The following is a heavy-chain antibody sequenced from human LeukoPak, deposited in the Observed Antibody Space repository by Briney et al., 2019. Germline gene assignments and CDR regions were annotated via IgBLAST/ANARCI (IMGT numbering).Heavy chain of an antibody. J-gene: IGHJ4*02. CDR1: GFTFSSYG. CDR2: MAYDGSNK. CDR3: APAGVRYGDPPYYFDY. D-gene: IGHD4-17*01. V-gene: IGHV3-30*03. Sequence: GSLRLSCAASGFTFSSYGMHWVRQAPGKGLEWVAVMAYDGSNKYYADSVKGRFTISRDNSKNTLYLQMNSLRAEDTAVYYCAPAGVRYGDPPYYFDYWGQGTLVTVSS.